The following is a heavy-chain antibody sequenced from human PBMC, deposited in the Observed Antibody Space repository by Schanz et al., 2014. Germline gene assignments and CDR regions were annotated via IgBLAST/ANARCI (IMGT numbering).Heavy chain of an antibody. D-gene: IGHD6-19*01. CDR1: GYAFTTYG. V-gene: IGHV1-18*01. J-gene: IGHJ4*02. Sequence: VQLEQSGAEVKKPGASVRVSCKVSGYAFTTYGISWVRQAPGQGPEFMGWISTFRNEDTNSAQRFQGRLTMTTDTSTSTSYMELTSLRFDDTAVYYCARGGYSSGWYDRDIAHFDYWGQGTLVTVSS. CDR2: ISTFRNEDT. CDR3: ARGGYSSGWYDRDIAHFDY.